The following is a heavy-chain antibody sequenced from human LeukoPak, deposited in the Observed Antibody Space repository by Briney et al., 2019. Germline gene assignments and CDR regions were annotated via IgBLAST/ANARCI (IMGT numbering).Heavy chain of an antibody. CDR3: ARDGPDYGLDY. CDR2: ITPSGGST. CDR1: GYTFTSYY. Sequence: ASVKVSCKASGYTFTSYYMHWVRQAPGQGLEWMGIITPSGGSTSYAQKFQGRVTMTRDTSTSTVYMELSSLRSEDTAVYYCARDGPDYGLDYWGQGTLVTVSS. V-gene: IGHV1-46*01. D-gene: IGHD4-17*01. J-gene: IGHJ4*02.